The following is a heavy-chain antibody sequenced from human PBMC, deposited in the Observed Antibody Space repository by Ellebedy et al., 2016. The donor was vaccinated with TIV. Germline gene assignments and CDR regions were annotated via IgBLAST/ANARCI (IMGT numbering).Heavy chain of an antibody. J-gene: IGHJ6*02. CDR2: IDTSSTNV. D-gene: IGHD2-2*01. CDR3: ARDNGYCVTTSCPMTHYYYYGMDV. CDR1: GITFSSYS. Sequence: GESLKISCTVSGITFSSYSMTWVRQAPGKGLEWLSYIDTSSTNVYYADSVKGRFTISRDNAKNSLYLQMNSLRAEDTALYYCARDNGYCVTTSCPMTHYYYYGMDVWGQGTTVTVSS. V-gene: IGHV3-48*04.